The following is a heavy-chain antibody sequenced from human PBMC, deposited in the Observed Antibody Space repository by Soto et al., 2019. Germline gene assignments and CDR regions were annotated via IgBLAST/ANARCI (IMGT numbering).Heavy chain of an antibody. CDR3: ARHTSGWHYYDY. CDR1: GFNFSDHY. J-gene: IGHJ4*02. CDR2: ISGSSRYT. V-gene: IGHV3-11*06. D-gene: IGHD6-19*01. Sequence: GGPLRLSCAASGFNFSDHYMNWIRQAPGKGLEWVSYISGSSRYTNFADSVKGRFTISRDNAKNSLYLQMNSLRAEDTAVYYCARHTSGWHYYDYWGQGTPVTVSS.